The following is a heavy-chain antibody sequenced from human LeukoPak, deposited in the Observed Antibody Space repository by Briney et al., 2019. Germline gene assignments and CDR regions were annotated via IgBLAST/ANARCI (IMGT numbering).Heavy chain of an antibody. CDR3: ARTGEKLIAARTFDY. J-gene: IGHJ4*02. V-gene: IGHV3-9*01. CDR2: ISWNTNTI. CDR1: GFIFDDYA. Sequence: GGSLRLSCAASGFIFDDYAMHWVRQVPGKGLEWVSGISWNTNTIDYAGSVKGRFTISRDNAKNSLYLQMNSLRAEDTAVYYCARTGEKLIAARTFDYWGQGTLVTVSS. D-gene: IGHD6-6*01.